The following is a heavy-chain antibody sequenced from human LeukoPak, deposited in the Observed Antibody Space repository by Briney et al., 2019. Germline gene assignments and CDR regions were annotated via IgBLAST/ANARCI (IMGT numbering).Heavy chain of an antibody. CDR3: ARGGYYGSGSFPDY. CDR2: ISSNGGST. D-gene: IGHD3-10*01. Sequence: TGGSLRLSCSASGFTFSSYAMHWVRQAPGKGLEYVSAISSNGGSTYYADSVKGRFTISRDNSKNTLYLQMSSLRAEDTAVYYCARGGYYGSGSFPDYWGQGTLVTVSS. V-gene: IGHV3-64D*06. CDR1: GFTFSSYA. J-gene: IGHJ4*02.